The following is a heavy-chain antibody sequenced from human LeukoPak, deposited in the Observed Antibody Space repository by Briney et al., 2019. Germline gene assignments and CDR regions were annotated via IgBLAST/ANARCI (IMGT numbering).Heavy chain of an antibody. CDR3: ARDEPTYSSSWYDC. J-gene: IGHJ5*01. CDR1: GYTFTSYG. V-gene: IGHV1-18*01. Sequence: ASVKVSCKASGYTFTSYGISWVRQAPGQGLEWMGWISAYNGNTNYAQKLQGRVTMTTDTSTSTAYMELRSLRSDDTAVYYCARDEPTYSSSWYDCWGQGTLVTVSS. D-gene: IGHD6-13*01. CDR2: ISAYNGNT.